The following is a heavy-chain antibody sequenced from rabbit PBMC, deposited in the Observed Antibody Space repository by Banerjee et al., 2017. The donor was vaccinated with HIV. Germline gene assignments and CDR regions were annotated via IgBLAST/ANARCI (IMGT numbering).Heavy chain of an antibody. V-gene: IGHV1S45*01. CDR3: ARITTRGYYEMYYFNL. CDR2: INTSSGNT. CDR1: GFSFSNKYV. J-gene: IGHJ4*01. D-gene: IGHD1-1*01. Sequence: QEQLVESGGDLVKPEGSLTLTCTASGFSFSNKYVMCWVRQAPGKGLEWIGCINTSSGNTVYASWAKGPFTISKTSWTTVTLQMTSLTAADTATYFCARITTRGYYEMYYFNLWGPGTLVTVS.